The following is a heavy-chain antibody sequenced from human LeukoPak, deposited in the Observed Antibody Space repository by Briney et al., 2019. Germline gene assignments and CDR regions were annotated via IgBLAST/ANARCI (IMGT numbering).Heavy chain of an antibody. CDR3: AELVQQLGDY. J-gene: IGHJ4*02. V-gene: IGHV3-30*18. D-gene: IGHD6-13*01. CDR2: ISYDGSNK. Sequence: GRSLRLSCAASGFTFSSYGMHWVRQAPGKGLEWVAVISYDGSNKYYADSVKGRFTISRDNSKNTLYLQMNSLRAEDTAVYYCAELVQQLGDYWGQGTLVTVSS. CDR1: GFTFSSYG.